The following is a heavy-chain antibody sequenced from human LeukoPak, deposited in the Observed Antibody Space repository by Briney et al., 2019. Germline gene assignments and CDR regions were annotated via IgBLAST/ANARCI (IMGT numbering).Heavy chain of an antibody. J-gene: IGHJ4*02. CDR1: GFTFSSYA. V-gene: IGHV3-23*01. Sequence: GGSLSLSCAPSGFTFSSYAISWVRQAPGKGLEWVSFISDIGSGTYYADSVKDRLTITRDNSKNPLYLEMNSLRAENTDVYYCAQRGSGLDYWGQGTLVTVSS. D-gene: IGHD1-14*01. CDR3: AQRGSGLDY. CDR2: ISDIGSGT.